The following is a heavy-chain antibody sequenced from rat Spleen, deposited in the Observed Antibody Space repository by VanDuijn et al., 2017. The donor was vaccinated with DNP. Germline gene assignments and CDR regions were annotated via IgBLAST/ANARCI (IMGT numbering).Heavy chain of an antibody. Sequence: EVQLVESGGGFVQPGRSLKLSCAASGFTFSDYNMVWVRQAPKKGLEWVATISYDGSSSSYRDSVKGRFTISRDNGRSTLYLQMDSLRSEDTATYYCAKPDYWGQGVMVTV. V-gene: IGHV5-7*01. J-gene: IGHJ2*01. CDR3: AKPDY. CDR2: ISYDGSSS. CDR1: GFTFSDYN.